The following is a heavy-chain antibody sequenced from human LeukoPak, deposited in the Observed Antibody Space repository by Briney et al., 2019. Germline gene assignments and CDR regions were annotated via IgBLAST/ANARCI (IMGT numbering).Heavy chain of an antibody. V-gene: IGHV4-39*01. CDR2: IYYSGST. J-gene: IGHJ4*02. D-gene: IGHD4-17*01. Sequence: SETLSLTCTVSGGSISSSSYYWGWIRQPPGKGLEWIGSIYYSGSTYYNPSLKSRVTISVDTSKNQFSLKLSSATAADTAVYYCARPATAMTVTTAFAYWGQGTLVTVSS. CDR3: ARPATAMTVTTAFAY. CDR1: GGSISSSSYY.